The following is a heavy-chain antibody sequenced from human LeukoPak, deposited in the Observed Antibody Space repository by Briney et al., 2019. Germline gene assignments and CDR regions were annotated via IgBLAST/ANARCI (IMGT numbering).Heavy chain of an antibody. V-gene: IGHV1-2*02. CDR1: GYXFTGYY. CDR2: INPNSGGT. J-gene: IGHJ1*01. Sequence: ASVKVSCKASGYXFTGYYIHWVRQAPGQGLEWMGWINPNSGGTNYAQKFQGRVTMTRDTSISTAYMELSRLRSDDTAVYYCARVRDVGYCSGGSCYSAEYFQHWGQGTLVTVSS. CDR3: ARVRDVGYCSGGSCYSAEYFQH. D-gene: IGHD2-15*01.